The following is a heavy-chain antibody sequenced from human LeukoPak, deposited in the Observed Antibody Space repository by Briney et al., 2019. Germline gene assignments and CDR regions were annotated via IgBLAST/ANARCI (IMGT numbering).Heavy chain of an antibody. CDR1: GFTFSSYT. CDR2: IRYDGSNK. D-gene: IGHD4-17*01. CDR3: AKDKTDFGDYSYMDV. Sequence: GGSLRLSCAASGFTFSSYTMHWVRQAPGKGLEWVAFIRYDGSNKYCADSVKGRFTVSRDNSKNTLYLQMNSLRAEDTAVYYCAKDKTDFGDYSYMDVWGTGTTVTVSS. J-gene: IGHJ6*03. V-gene: IGHV3-30*02.